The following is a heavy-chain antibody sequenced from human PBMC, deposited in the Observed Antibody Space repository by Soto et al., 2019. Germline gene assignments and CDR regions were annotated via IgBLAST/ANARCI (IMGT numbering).Heavy chain of an antibody. D-gene: IGHD1-26*01. CDR3: ARLTVGAIYYGLHLDY. CDR2: IDYSGST. CDR1: GGSISSYY. Sequence: SETLSLTCTVSGGSISSYYWSWIRQPPGKRLEWIGYIDYSGSTNYSPSLKSRVTISVDTSKNQFSLKLSSVTAADTAVYYCARLTVGAIYYGLHLDYWGQGTLVTVSS. J-gene: IGHJ4*02. V-gene: IGHV4-59*08.